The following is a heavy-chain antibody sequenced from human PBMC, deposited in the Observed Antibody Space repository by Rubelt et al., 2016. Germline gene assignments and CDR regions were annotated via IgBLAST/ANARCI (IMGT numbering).Heavy chain of an antibody. CDR2: FSSSGSNT. Sequence: QLQLQESGPGLVRPSETLSLTCTVSGGSISSSSYYWGWIRQPAGEGLEWVPGFSSSGSNTYYPTYVKGRITIPNNNSKNTLYLQMNSLRAEDTAVYYCAKDLGYSGSYRFDYWGQGTLVTVSS. D-gene: IGHD1-26*01. CDR1: GGSISSSSYY. V-gene: IGHV4-39*07. J-gene: IGHJ4*02. CDR3: AKDLGYSGSYRFDY.